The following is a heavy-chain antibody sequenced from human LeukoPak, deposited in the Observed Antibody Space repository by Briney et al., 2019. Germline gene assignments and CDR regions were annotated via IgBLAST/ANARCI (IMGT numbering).Heavy chain of an antibody. CDR1: GGSISSSSYY. Sequence: SETLSLTCTVSGGSISSSSYYWGWVRQPPGKGLEWIGSIYYSGSTYYNPSLKSRVTISEHTSKNQSSLKLSSVTAAATAVYYCARTYYYYFYTDAWGKGTTVTISS. CDR3: ARTYYYYFYTDA. CDR2: IYYSGST. V-gene: IGHV4-39*01. J-gene: IGHJ6*03.